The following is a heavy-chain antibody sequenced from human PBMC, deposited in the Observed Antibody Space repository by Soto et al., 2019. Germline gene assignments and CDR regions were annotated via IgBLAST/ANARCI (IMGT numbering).Heavy chain of an antibody. Sequence: VYLQESGPGLVKPSETLSLTCTVSGASIGSYYWSWIRQPPGKGLEWIGYVHSSGSTNYSPSLKRRVTISMDTSKNQFSLKLRSVTAADTAVYYCARTEWLQAFDFWGQGALVTVSS. CDR1: GASIGSYY. J-gene: IGHJ4*02. CDR2: VHSSGST. V-gene: IGHV4-59*01. CDR3: ARTEWLQAFDF. D-gene: IGHD6-19*01.